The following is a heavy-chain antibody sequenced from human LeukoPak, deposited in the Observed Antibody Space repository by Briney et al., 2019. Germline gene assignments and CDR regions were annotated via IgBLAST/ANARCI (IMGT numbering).Heavy chain of an antibody. CDR1: WSSVSSNSAA. CDR3: AFYVRGAFDF. Sequence: SQTLSLTCAISWSSVSSNSAAWNWIRQSPSRGLGWLGRTYYMSKWYNDYAVSVKSRITIDPDTSKNQFSLQLNSMTPEDTAVYYCAFYVRGAFDFWSQGTMVTVSS. J-gene: IGHJ3*01. D-gene: IGHD3-10*02. CDR2: TYYMSKWYN. V-gene: IGHV6-1*01.